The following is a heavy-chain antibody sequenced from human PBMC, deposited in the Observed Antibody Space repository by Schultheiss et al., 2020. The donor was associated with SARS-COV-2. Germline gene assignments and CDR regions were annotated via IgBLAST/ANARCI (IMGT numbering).Heavy chain of an antibody. Sequence: GGSLRLSCAASGFTFSSYAMSWVRQAPGKGLEWVSYISSSSSTIYYADSVKGRFTISRDNSKNTLYLQMNSLRAEDTAVYYCAKAMVYAAYYYYYGMDVWGQGTTVTVSS. J-gene: IGHJ6*02. CDR2: ISSSSSTI. CDR3: AKAMVYAAYYYYYGMDV. V-gene: IGHV3-48*01. D-gene: IGHD2-8*01. CDR1: GFTFSSYA.